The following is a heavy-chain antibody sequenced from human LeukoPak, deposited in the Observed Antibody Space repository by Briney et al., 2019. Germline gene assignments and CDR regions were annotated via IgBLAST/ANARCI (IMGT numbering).Heavy chain of an antibody. J-gene: IGHJ4*02. CDR1: GFTFSSYG. Sequence: GGSLRLSCAASGFTFSSYGMHWVRQAPGKGLEWVAFIRYDGSNKYYADSVKGRFTISRDNSKNTLYLQMNSLRAEDTAVYYCVKDAGLHTPYYFDYWGQGTLVTVSS. D-gene: IGHD5-24*01. V-gene: IGHV3-30*02. CDR3: VKDAGLHTPYYFDY. CDR2: IRYDGSNK.